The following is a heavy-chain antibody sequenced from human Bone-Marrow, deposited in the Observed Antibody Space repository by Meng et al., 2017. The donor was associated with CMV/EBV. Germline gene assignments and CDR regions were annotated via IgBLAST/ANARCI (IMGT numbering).Heavy chain of an antibody. D-gene: IGHD3-22*01. CDR3: ARGEEGEVVGYYDY. Sequence: ASVKDSCKASGYTFISYGSSWVRQAPGQGLEWMGWISAYNGNTNNAQKLQGRVTMTTDTSTSTPYMELRSLRSDDTSVYCCARGEEGEVVGYYDYWGQGTLVTVSS. CDR2: ISAYNGNT. J-gene: IGHJ4*02. V-gene: IGHV1-18*04. CDR1: GYTFISYG.